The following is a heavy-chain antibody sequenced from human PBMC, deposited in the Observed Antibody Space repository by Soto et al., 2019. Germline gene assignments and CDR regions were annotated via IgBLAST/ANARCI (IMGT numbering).Heavy chain of an antibody. CDR1: GYSFTSYW. CDR2: IYPGDSDT. Sequence: GESLKISCKGSGYSFTSYWIGWVRQMPGKGLEWMGIIYPGDSDTRYSPSFQGQVTISADKSISTAYLQWSSLKASDTAMYYCARQNYYDSSGHYGDGYGMDVWGQGTTVTVSS. CDR3: ARQNYYDSSGHYGDGYGMDV. J-gene: IGHJ6*02. V-gene: IGHV5-51*01. D-gene: IGHD3-22*01.